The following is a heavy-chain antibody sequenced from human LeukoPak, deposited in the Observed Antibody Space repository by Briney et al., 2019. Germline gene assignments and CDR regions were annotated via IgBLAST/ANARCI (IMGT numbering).Heavy chain of an antibody. CDR1: GGSISSSSYY. Sequence: SETLSLTCTVSGGSISSSSYYWGWIRQPPGKGLEWIGSIYYSGSTYYNPSLKSRVTISVDTSKNQFSLKLSSVTAADTAVYYCARDSLREWELLGYAFDIWGQGTMVTVSS. V-gene: IGHV4-39*02. CDR2: IYYSGST. D-gene: IGHD1-26*01. J-gene: IGHJ3*02. CDR3: ARDSLREWELLGYAFDI.